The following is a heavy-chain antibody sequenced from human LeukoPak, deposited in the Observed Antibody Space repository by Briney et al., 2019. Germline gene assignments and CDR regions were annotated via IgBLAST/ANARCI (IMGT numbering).Heavy chain of an antibody. Sequence: ASVKVSCKASGYTFTSYGISWVRQAPGQGLEWMGWISAYNGNRNYAQKLQGRVTMTTDTSTSTAYMELRSLRSDDTAVYYCAREGYYDSSGYSDYYYYGMDVWGQGTTVTVSS. CDR2: ISAYNGNR. CDR1: GYTFTSYG. V-gene: IGHV1-18*01. D-gene: IGHD3-22*01. CDR3: AREGYYDSSGYSDYYYYGMDV. J-gene: IGHJ6*02.